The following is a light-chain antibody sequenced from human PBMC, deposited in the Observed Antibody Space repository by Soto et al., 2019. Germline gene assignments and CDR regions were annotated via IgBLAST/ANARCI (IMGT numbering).Light chain of an antibody. Sequence: EIVLTQSPAPLSLSPGERATLSCRASQSVRSFLTWYQQKPGQAPRLLIYGASSRATGIPDRFSGSGSGTDFTLTISRLEPEDFAVYYCQQYGSSRLTFGGGTKVDIK. J-gene: IGKJ4*01. V-gene: IGKV3-20*01. CDR1: QSVRSF. CDR2: GAS. CDR3: QQYGSSRLT.